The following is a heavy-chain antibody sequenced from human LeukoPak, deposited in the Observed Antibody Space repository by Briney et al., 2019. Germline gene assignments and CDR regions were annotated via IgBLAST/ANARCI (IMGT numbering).Heavy chain of an antibody. V-gene: IGHV3-11*01. CDR1: GFTFSDYY. Sequence: PGGSLRLSCAASGFTFSDYYMSWIRQAPGRGLEWVSYISSSGSTIYYADSVKGRFTISRDNAKNSLYLQMNSLRAEDTAVYYCVRVSRPNSYGYNPLDYWGQGTLVTVSS. D-gene: IGHD5-18*01. J-gene: IGHJ4*02. CDR3: VRVSRPNSYGYNPLDY. CDR2: ISSSGSTI.